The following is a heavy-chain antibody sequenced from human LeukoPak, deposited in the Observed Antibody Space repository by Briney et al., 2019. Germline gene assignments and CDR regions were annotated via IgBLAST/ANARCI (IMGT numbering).Heavy chain of an antibody. V-gene: IGHV1-18*01. CDR1: GYTLTELS. CDR3: ARRAPMNLWFGEFGGNYYYYYMDV. D-gene: IGHD3-10*01. J-gene: IGHJ6*03. Sequence: ASVKVSCKVSGYTLTELSMHWVRQAPGKGLEWMGWISAYNGNTNYAQKLQGRVTMTTDTSTSTAYMELRSLRSDDTAVYYCARRAPMNLWFGEFGGNYYYYYMDVWGKGTTVTISS. CDR2: ISAYNGNT.